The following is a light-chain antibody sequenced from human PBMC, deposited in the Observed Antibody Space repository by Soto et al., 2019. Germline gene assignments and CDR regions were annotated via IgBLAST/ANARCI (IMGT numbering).Light chain of an antibody. CDR1: QSLIISY. CDR3: QQSSNCPQLN. V-gene: IGKV3D-20*02. CDR2: GAF. Sequence: EIGLTPSPVTLSLSPGEIANLSFRASQSLIISYFCWYQHKPGQGPRLLIYGAFTRATGIPDRFSGSGSGTDFTLTISRLEPEPFAVYYCQQSSNCPQLNFGQGTRLAIK. J-gene: IGKJ5*01.